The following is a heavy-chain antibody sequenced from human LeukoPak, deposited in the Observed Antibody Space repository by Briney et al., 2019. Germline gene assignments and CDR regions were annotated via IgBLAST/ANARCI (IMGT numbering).Heavy chain of an antibody. J-gene: IGHJ4*02. D-gene: IGHD6-19*01. V-gene: IGHV1-46*01. Sequence: ASAKVSCKASGYTFTNYYIHWMRQAPGQGLEWMGIINASGGSPSYESEFQGRVTMTRDTSTSTVYMELSSLRSEDTAVYYCAREREFGSGSYYFDYWGQGTLVTVSS. CDR1: GYTFTNYY. CDR2: INASGGSP. CDR3: AREREFGSGSYYFDY.